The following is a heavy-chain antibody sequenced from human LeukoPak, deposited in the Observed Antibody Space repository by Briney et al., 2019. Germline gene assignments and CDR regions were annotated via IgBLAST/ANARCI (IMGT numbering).Heavy chain of an antibody. CDR1: GFTFSNAW. CDR3: TTKLTYYDFWSATDV. J-gene: IGHJ6*02. Sequence: RGSLRLSCAASGFTFSNAWMNWVRQAPGKGLEWVGRIKSKTDGGTTDYAAPVKGRFTISRDDSKNTLYLQMNSLKTEDTAVYYCTTKLTYYDFWSATDVWGQGTTVTVSS. V-gene: IGHV3-15*07. CDR2: IKSKTDGGTT. D-gene: IGHD3-3*01.